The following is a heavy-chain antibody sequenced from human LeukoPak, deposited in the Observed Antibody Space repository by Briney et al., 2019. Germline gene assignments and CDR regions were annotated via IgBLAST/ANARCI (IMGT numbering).Heavy chain of an antibody. V-gene: IGHV3-48*03. CDR1: GFTFSSYE. CDR3: ARLQLGLFDY. D-gene: IGHD5-24*01. Sequence: PGGSLRLSCAASGFTFSSYEMNWVRQAPGKGLEWVSYISSSGSTIYYADSVKGQFTISRDNAKNSLYLQMNSLRAEDTAVYYCARLQLGLFDYWGQGTLVTVSS. CDR2: ISSSGSTI. J-gene: IGHJ4*02.